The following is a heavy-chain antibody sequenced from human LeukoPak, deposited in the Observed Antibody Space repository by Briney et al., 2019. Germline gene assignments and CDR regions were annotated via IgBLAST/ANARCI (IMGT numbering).Heavy chain of an antibody. CDR2: IYYSGST. J-gene: IGHJ5*02. V-gene: IGHV4-39*01. CDR3: ARPLPEGWFDP. Sequence: SETLSLTCSVSGGSIRSSSCYWGWIRQPPGKGLEWIGSIYYSGSTYYNLSLKSRVTISADTSKNQFSLKVSSVTAADTAVYYCARPLPEGWFDPWGQGTLVTVSS. CDR1: GGSIRSSSCY.